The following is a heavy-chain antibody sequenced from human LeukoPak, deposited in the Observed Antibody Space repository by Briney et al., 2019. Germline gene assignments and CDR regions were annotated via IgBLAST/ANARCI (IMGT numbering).Heavy chain of an antibody. D-gene: IGHD2-21*01. V-gene: IGHV1-18*01. Sequence: APVKVSCKASGYTFTSYGISWVRQAPGQGLEWMGWISAYNGNTNYAQKLQGRVTMTTDTSTSTAYMELRSLRSDDTAVYYCARDVVDITSDWFDPWGQGTLVTVSS. CDR2: ISAYNGNT. CDR3: ARDVVDITSDWFDP. CDR1: GYTFTSYG. J-gene: IGHJ5*02.